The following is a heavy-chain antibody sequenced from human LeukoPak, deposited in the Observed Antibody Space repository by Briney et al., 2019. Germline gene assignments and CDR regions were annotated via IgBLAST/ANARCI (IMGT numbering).Heavy chain of an antibody. Sequence: WVRQAPGKGLEWVSGINWNGGSTGYADSVKGRFTISRDNAKNSLYLQMNSLRAEDTALYYCARDHGQLGPFDYWGQGTLVTVSS. CDR2: INWNGGST. CDR3: ARDHGQLGPFDY. V-gene: IGHV3-20*03. J-gene: IGHJ4*02. D-gene: IGHD6-13*01.